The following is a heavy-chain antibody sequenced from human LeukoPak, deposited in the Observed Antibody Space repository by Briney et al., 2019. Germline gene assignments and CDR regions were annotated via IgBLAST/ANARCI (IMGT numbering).Heavy chain of an antibody. Sequence: PGRSLRLSCAASGFTFSDYAMHWVRQAPGKGLEWVAVLSYGGTNKYYADSVKGRFTISRDNSKNTMFLQMNSLRAEDTAVYHCARDRSGYANDAFDFWGQGTMVTASS. CDR1: GFTFSDYA. CDR2: LSYGGTNK. J-gene: IGHJ3*01. V-gene: IGHV3-30-3*01. CDR3: ARDRSGYANDAFDF. D-gene: IGHD3-3*01.